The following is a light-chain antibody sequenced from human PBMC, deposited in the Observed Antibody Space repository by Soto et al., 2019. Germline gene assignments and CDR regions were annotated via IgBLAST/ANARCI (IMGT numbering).Light chain of an antibody. CDR3: QQRSSWPVT. J-gene: IGKJ4*01. V-gene: IGKV3-11*01. Sequence: EIVLTQAPATLSLSPGERATLSCRASQSVNIYLAWYQQRPGKAPRLLIYDVSNRATGIPARFSGSGSGTDFTLTISSLEPEDFAVYYCQQRSSWPVTFGGGTKVEIK. CDR2: DVS. CDR1: QSVNIY.